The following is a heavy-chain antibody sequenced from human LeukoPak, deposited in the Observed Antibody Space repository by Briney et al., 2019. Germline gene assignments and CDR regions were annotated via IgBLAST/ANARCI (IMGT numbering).Heavy chain of an antibody. CDR2: ISPDGGST. D-gene: IGHD3-16*01. Sequence: PGGSLRLSCAASGFTFSNYWMHWVRQAPGKGLEYVSSISPDGGSTYYANSVKGRFTISRDNSMNTLYLQMDSLRAEDMAIYYCARDGWRGSGNQYYFDYWGQGTLVTVSS. CDR3: ARDGWRGSGNQYYFDY. CDR1: GFTFSNYW. J-gene: IGHJ4*02. V-gene: IGHV3-64*01.